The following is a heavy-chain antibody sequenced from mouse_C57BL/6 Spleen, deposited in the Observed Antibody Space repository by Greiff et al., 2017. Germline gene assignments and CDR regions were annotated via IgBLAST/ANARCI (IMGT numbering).Heavy chain of an antibody. Sequence: EVKLMESGEGLVKPGGSLKLSCAASGFTFSSYAMSWVRQTPEKRLEWVAYISSGGDYIYYADTVKGRFTISRDNARNTLYLQMSSLKSEDTAMYYCTRGYDYDDVFAYWGQGTLVTVSA. CDR3: TRGYDYDDVFAY. J-gene: IGHJ3*01. D-gene: IGHD2-4*01. CDR2: ISSGGDYI. CDR1: GFTFSSYA. V-gene: IGHV5-9-1*02.